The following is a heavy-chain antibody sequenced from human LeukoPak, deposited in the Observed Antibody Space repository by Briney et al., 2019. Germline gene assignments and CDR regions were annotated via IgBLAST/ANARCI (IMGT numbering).Heavy chain of an antibody. V-gene: IGHV4-31*03. D-gene: IGHD5-18*01. CDR3: ARSPNSYGYDPYFDY. CDR2: IYYSGST. CDR1: GGSISSGGYY. J-gene: IGHJ4*02. Sequence: PSETLSLTCTVSGGSISSGGYYWSWIRQHPGKGLEWIGYIYYSGSTYYNPSLKSRVTISVDTSKNQFSLKLSSVTAADTAVYYCARSPNSYGYDPYFDYWGQGTLVTVSS.